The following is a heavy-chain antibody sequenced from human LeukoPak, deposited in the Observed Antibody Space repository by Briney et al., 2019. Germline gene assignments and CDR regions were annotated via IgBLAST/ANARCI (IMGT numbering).Heavy chain of an antibody. CDR2: ISGSGGST. CDR3: AKAAFFYYDSSGYYYRS. V-gene: IGHV3-23*01. J-gene: IGHJ3*01. D-gene: IGHD3-22*01. CDR1: GFTFSSYA. Sequence: GGSLRLSCAAAGFTFSSYAMSWVSQAPGKGLEWVSAISGSGGSTYYADSVKGRFTISRDNSKNTLYLQMNSLRAEDTAVYYCAKAAFFYYDSSGYYYRSWGQGTMVTVSS.